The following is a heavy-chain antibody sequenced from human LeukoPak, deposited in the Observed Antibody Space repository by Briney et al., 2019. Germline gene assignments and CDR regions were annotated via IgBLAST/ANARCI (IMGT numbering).Heavy chain of an antibody. V-gene: IGHV3-48*01. Sequence: GGSLRLSCAASGFTFSSYSMNLVRQAPGKGLEWVSYISSSSSTIYYADSVKGRFTISRDNAKNSLYLQMNSLRAEDTAVYYCARDLLGGATRNWFDPWGQGTLVTVSS. J-gene: IGHJ5*02. CDR1: GFTFSSYS. CDR3: ARDLLGGATRNWFDP. D-gene: IGHD1-26*01. CDR2: ISSSSSTI.